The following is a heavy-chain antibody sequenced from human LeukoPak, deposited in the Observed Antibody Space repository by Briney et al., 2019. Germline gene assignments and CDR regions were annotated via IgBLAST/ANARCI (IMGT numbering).Heavy chain of an antibody. CDR3: ARGGVGATTYVWFDP. V-gene: IGHV1-46*01. CDR1: GYTFTNYY. D-gene: IGHD1-26*01. J-gene: IGHJ5*02. Sequence: ASVKVSCKASGYTFTNYYIHWVRQAPGQGLECMGIINPSGGSTSYAQKFQGRVTMTRDMSTSTVYMELSSLRSEDTAVYYCARGGVGATTYVWFDPWGQGTLVTVPS. CDR2: INPSGGST.